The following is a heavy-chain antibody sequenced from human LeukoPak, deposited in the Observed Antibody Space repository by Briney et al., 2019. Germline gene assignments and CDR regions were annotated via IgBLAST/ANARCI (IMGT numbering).Heavy chain of an antibody. J-gene: IGHJ5*02. V-gene: IGHV1-2*02. CDR1: GYTFTGYY. Sequence: ASVKVSCKASGYTFTGYYMHWVRQAPGQVLEWMGWINPNSGGTNYAQKFQGRVTMTRDTSISTAYMELSRLRSDDTAVYYCARGKQVVRNNWFDPWGQGTLVTVSS. CDR3: ARGKQVVRNNWFDP. D-gene: IGHD2-21*01. CDR2: INPNSGGT.